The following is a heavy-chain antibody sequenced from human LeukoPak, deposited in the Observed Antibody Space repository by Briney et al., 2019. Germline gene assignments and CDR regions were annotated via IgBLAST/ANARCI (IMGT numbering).Heavy chain of an antibody. CDR1: GYTFTSYG. J-gene: IGHJ3*02. V-gene: IGHV1-18*04. D-gene: IGHD3-9*01. CDR2: ISAYNGNT. Sequence: ASVKVSCKASGYTFTSYGISWVRQAPGQGLEWMGWISAYNGNTNYAQKLQGRVTMTTDTSTSTAYMELRSLRSDGTAVYYCAREGLRYFDWPDDAFDIWGQGTMVTVSS. CDR3: AREGLRYFDWPDDAFDI.